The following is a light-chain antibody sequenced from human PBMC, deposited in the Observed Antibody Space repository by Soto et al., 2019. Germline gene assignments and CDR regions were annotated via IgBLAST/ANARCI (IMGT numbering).Light chain of an antibody. J-gene: IGKJ1*01. CDR3: QQSYFTPT. CDR2: GAS. V-gene: IGKV1-39*01. Sequence: DIQLTQSPSTLSGSVGDRVTISCRAGQTIGTNLNWYQQRPGKAPKLLIFGASNLQSGVPSRFSGSGSGTDFTLTISGVQHEDFATYYCQQSYFTPTFGQGTKVDIK. CDR1: QTIGTN.